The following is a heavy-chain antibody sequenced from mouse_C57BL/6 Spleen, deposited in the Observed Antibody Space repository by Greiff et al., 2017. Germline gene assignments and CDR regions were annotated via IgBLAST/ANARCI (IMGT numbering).Heavy chain of an antibody. CDR3: TGDYGSRYAMDY. CDR2: IRNKANNHAT. J-gene: IGHJ4*01. D-gene: IGHD1-1*01. Sequence: DVKLVESGGGLVQPGGSMKLSCAASGFTFSDAWMDWVRQSPEKGLEWVAEIRNKANNHATYYAESVKGRFTISRDDSKSGVYLQMNSLRAEDTGIYYCTGDYGSRYAMDYWGQGTSVTVSS. V-gene: IGHV6-6*01. CDR1: GFTFSDAW.